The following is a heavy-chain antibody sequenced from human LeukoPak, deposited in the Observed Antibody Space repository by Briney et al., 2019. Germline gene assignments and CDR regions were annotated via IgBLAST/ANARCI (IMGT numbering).Heavy chain of an antibody. CDR1: GFTFSSYG. Sequence: GGSLRLSCAASGFTFSSYGRRWVRQAPGKGLEWVAVIWYGGSNKYYADSVKGRFTISRDNSKNTLHLQMTSLRAEDTAVYYCARTRDYYDSSGYLEYWGQGTLVTVSS. V-gene: IGHV3-33*01. CDR2: IWYGGSNK. J-gene: IGHJ4*02. D-gene: IGHD3-22*01. CDR3: ARTRDYYDSSGYLEY.